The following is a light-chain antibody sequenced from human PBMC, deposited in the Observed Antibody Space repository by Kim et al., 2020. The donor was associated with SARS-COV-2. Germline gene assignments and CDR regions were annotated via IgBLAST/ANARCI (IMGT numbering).Light chain of an antibody. V-gene: IGKV3-20*01. CDR3: QQYGDTART. CDR2: YGS. Sequence: SPAERAAIPCSAGHRVRSNYLASYYQKPGHAPRLLLYYGSTSTTGITPSLSGSGSATSFFPLISSLQHEDFVAYYCQQYGDTARTFGQGTKVDIK. J-gene: IGKJ1*01. CDR1: HRVRSNY.